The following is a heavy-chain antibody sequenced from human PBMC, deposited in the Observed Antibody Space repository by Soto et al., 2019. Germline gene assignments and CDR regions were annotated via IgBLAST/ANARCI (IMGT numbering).Heavy chain of an antibody. D-gene: IGHD4-17*01. V-gene: IGHV4-59*01. Sequence: SETLSLTCTASGGSISSYYWSWIRQPPGKGLEWIGYIYYSGSTNYNPSLKSRVTISVDTSKNQFSLKLSSVTAADTAVYYCARSKSYGDYDYWGLGTLVTVSS. J-gene: IGHJ4*02. CDR1: GGSISSYY. CDR3: ARSKSYGDYDY. CDR2: IYYSGST.